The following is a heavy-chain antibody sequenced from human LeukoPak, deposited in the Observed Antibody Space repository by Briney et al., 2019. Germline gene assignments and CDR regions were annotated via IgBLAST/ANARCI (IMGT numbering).Heavy chain of an antibody. D-gene: IGHD1-26*01. Sequence: GESLKISCNASGYSFSNYYIDWVRQMPGKGLEWMGVMYPGGSDIRYSPSFQGQVTISADKSIDTAYLQWSSLKTSDSAMYYCASRTGSYYPFYSWGQGTLVTVSS. J-gene: IGHJ4*02. CDR3: ASRTGSYYPFYS. V-gene: IGHV5-51*01. CDR2: MYPGGSDI. CDR1: GYSFSNYY.